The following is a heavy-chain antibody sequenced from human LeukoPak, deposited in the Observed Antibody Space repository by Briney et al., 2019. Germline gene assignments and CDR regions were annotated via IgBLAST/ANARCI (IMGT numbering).Heavy chain of an antibody. CDR3: ARDATYKLDN. CDR1: GFTFSSYW. D-gene: IGHD1-1*01. Sequence: GGSLRLSCAASGFTFSSYWMSWVRQAPGKGLEWVANIKKDGSEKYYVDSVKGRFTISRDNAKTSLYLQMNSLRAEDTAIYYCARDATYKLDNWGQGTLVTVSS. CDR2: IKKDGSEK. V-gene: IGHV3-7*01. J-gene: IGHJ4*02.